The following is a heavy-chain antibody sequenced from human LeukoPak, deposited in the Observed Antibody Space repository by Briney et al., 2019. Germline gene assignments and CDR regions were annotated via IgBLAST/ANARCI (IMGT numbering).Heavy chain of an antibody. D-gene: IGHD2-21*02. V-gene: IGHV1-2*06. J-gene: IGHJ5*02. Sequence: ASVKVSCKASGYTFTGYYMHWVRQAPGQGLEWMGRINPNSGGTNYAQKFQGRVTITAAESTTTAYMELSSLRSDDTAMYYCATSAYCGSDCYSSWFDPWGQGALVTVSS. CDR3: ATSAYCGSDCYSSWFDP. CDR2: INPNSGGT. CDR1: GYTFTGYY.